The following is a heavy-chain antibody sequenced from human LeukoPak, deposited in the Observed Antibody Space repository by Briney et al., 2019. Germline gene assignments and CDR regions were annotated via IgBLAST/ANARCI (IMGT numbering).Heavy chain of an antibody. V-gene: IGHV5-51*01. CDR1: GYSFTTYW. D-gene: IGHD3-22*01. CDR3: ARQFRDSSGYYCYYFDY. CDR2: IYPGDSDT. J-gene: IGHJ4*02. Sequence: GESLKISCKGSGYSFTTYWIGWVRQMPGRGLEWMGIIYPGDSDTRYSPSFQGQVTISADKSISTAYLQWSSLKASDTAMYYCARQFRDSSGYYCYYFDYWGQGTLVTVSS.